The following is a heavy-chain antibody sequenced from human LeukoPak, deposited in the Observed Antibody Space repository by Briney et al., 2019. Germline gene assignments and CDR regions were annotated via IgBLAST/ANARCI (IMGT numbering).Heavy chain of an antibody. V-gene: IGHV3-15*04. D-gene: IGHD3-10*01. CDR1: GFTFSSYS. CDR2: IESKTDGGTT. J-gene: IGHJ4*02. CDR3: TTYGSGRKFDY. Sequence: GGSLRLSCAASGFTFSSYSMNWVRQIPGKGLEWDGRIESKTDGGTTDYAAPVKGRFTISRDDSTNTLYLQMNSLKSEDTAVYYCTTYGSGRKFDYWGQGILVTVSS.